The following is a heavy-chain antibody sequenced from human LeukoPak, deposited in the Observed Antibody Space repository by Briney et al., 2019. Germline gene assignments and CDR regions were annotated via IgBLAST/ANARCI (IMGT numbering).Heavy chain of an antibody. CDR3: ARVSGYCSSTSCYGSAFDI. CDR1: GFTFDDYA. V-gene: IGHV3-48*03. CDR2: ISSSGSTI. Sequence: PGRSLRLSCAASGFTFDDYAMHWVRQAPGKGLEWVSYISSSGSTIYYADSVKGRFTISRDNAKNSLYLQMNSLRAEDTAVYYCARVSGYCSSTSCYGSAFDIWGQGTMVTVSS. D-gene: IGHD2-2*01. J-gene: IGHJ3*02.